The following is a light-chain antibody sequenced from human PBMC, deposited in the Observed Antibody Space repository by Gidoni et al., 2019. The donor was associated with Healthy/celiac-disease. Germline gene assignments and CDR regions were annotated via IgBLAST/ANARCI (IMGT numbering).Light chain of an antibody. CDR2: AAS. J-gene: IGKJ2*01. V-gene: IGKV1-39*01. CDR3: QQSYSTPKYT. CDR1: QSISSY. Sequence: IQMPQSPSSLSASVGDRVTITCRESQSISSYLNWYQQKPGKAPKLLIYAASSLQSGVPSRFSGSGSGTDFTLTISSLQPEDFATYYCQQSYSTPKYTFGQXTKLGIK.